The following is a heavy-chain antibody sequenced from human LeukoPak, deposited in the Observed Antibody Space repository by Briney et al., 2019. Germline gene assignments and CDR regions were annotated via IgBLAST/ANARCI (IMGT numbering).Heavy chain of an antibody. J-gene: IGHJ4*02. Sequence: ASVKVSCKASGYTFTNYAMHWVRQAPGQRPEWMGWINADNGNTKYSQKFQGRVTITRDTSASIAYMELSSLRSEDTAVYYCARDLAGRKRGAMGYWGQGTLVTVSS. CDR1: GYTFTNYA. V-gene: IGHV1-3*01. D-gene: IGHD2-8*01. CDR2: INADNGNT. CDR3: ARDLAGRKRGAMGY.